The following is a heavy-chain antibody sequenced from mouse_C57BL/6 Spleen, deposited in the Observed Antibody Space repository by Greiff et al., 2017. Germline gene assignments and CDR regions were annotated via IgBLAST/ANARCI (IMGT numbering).Heavy chain of an antibody. J-gene: IGHJ2*01. Sequence: VKLVESGPELVKPGASVKISCKASGYAFSSSWMNWVKQRPGKGLEWIGRIYPGDGDTNYNGKFKGKATLTADKSSSTAYMQLSSLTSEDSAVYFCASPHYGSSHFDYWGQGTTLTVSS. V-gene: IGHV1-82*01. D-gene: IGHD1-1*01. CDR2: IYPGDGDT. CDR3: ASPHYGSSHFDY. CDR1: GYAFSSSW.